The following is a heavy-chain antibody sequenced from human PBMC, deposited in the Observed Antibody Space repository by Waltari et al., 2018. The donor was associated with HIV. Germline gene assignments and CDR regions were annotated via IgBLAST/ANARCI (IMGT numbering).Heavy chain of an antibody. V-gene: IGHV5-51*03. J-gene: IGHJ3*02. CDR2: IYPFDSDT. D-gene: IGHD3-22*01. Sequence: EVQLVQSGAEVRKSGEPLKIPCKASGYTVTTYWILWVSQMSGEGLEWMGIIYPFDSDTRYNPSFEGQITISADKSLATAYLEWSNLNASDAAIYYCARLFYYDTTGYINNAFDIWGQGTVVTVS. CDR3: ARLFYYDTTGYINNAFDI. CDR1: GYTVTTYW.